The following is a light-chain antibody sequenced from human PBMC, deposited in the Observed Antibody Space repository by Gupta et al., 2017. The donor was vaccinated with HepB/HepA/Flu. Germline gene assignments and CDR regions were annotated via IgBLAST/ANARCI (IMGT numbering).Light chain of an antibody. V-gene: IGKV3-20*01. Sequence: EIVLTQSPGTLSLSPGERATLSCRASQSFSRTFLAWYQQKAGQAPRLLIYGTSSRATGIPDRCSGSGSGTDFTLTISRLEPEDFAVYYCQQYGGSPLTFGGGTKVEIK. CDR1: QSFSRTF. CDR3: QQYGGSPLT. CDR2: GTS. J-gene: IGKJ4*01.